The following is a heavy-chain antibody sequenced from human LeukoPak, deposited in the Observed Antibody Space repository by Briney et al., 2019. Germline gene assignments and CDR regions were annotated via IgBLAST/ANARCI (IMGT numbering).Heavy chain of an antibody. J-gene: IGHJ3*02. D-gene: IGHD1-1*01. CDR2: IWNGGSNK. V-gene: IGHV3-33*01. Sequence: GRSVTLLCAASGFTFSSYHMHWVPHAPGKALEGVTDIWNGGSNKYYADSVKARFTISRDNSKNTLYLQMNSLRVEDTAVYYCARPSGTWGAFDIWGQGTMVTVSS. CDR3: ARPSGTWGAFDI. CDR1: GFTFSSYH.